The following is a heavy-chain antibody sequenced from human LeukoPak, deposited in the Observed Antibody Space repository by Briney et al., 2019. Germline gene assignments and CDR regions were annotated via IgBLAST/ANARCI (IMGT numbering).Heavy chain of an antibody. J-gene: IGHJ4*02. D-gene: IGHD6-13*01. CDR1: GYTFTSYD. CDR3: AKDIAAAGNFDY. V-gene: IGHV1-8*01. Sequence: GASVKVSCKASGYTFTSYDINWVRQATGQGLEWMGWMNPNSGNTGYAQKFQGRVTMTRNTSISTAYMELSSLRAEDTALYYCAKDIAAAGNFDYWGRGTLVTVSS. CDR2: MNPNSGNT.